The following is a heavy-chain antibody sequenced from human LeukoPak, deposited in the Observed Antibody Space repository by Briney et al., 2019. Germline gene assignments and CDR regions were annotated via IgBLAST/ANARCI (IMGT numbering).Heavy chain of an antibody. J-gene: IGHJ3*02. D-gene: IGHD6-19*01. CDR3: ARAGSSGSNAFDI. CDR1: GYTFTGYY. V-gene: IGHV1-2*02. Sequence: ASVKVSCKASGYTFTGYYMHWVRQAPGQGLEWMGWINPNSGGTNYAQKFQGRVTMTRDTSISTAYMELSRLRSDDTAVYYCARAGSSGSNAFDIWGQGTMVTVSS. CDR2: INPNSGGT.